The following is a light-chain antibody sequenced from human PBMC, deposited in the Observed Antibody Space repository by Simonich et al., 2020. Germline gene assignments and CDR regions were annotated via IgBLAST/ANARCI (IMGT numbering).Light chain of an antibody. CDR1: QSVLYSSNNKNY. Sequence: DIVMTQSPDSLAVASGERATINCKCSQSVLYSSNNKNYLYGYQQKPGQHPKLLIYWAATRESGVPERFSGSGSGADFTRTISNLQAEDVAVYYCQQYYSTPLTFGGGTKVEIK. V-gene: IGKV4-1*01. CDR3: QQYYSTPLT. J-gene: IGKJ4*01. CDR2: WAA.